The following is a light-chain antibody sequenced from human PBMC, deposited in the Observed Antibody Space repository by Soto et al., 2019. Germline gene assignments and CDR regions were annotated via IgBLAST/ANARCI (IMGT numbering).Light chain of an antibody. V-gene: IGLV2-23*01. J-gene: IGLJ3*02. CDR2: EDS. CDR1: SSDVGSHNL. CDR3: CSYASGSTWV. Sequence: QSALTQPASVSGSPRQSITISCTGTSSDVGSHNLVSWYQQHPGKAPKIIISEDSKRPSGISNRFSGSKSGNTASLTISGLQAEDEADYYCCSYASGSTWVFGGGTKLTVL.